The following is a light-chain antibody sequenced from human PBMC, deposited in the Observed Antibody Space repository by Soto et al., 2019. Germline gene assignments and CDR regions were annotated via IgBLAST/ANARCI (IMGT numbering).Light chain of an antibody. V-gene: IGKV3-11*01. CDR3: HQRQYWPPIT. CDR1: QSVSSX. J-gene: IGKJ5*01. Sequence: PGERTTLSCRASQSVSSXLAXXQXXPXXXXXLXXXDASNRATGIPARFSGSGSGTDFTLTISSLEPEDFAVYYCHQRQYWPPITFGQGTRLEI. CDR2: DAS.